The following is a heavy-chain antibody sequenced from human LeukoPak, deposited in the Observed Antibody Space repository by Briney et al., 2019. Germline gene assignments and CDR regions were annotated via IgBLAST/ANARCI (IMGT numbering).Heavy chain of an antibody. CDR1: GGSISTGGFY. J-gene: IGHJ6*03. D-gene: IGHD5-18*01. Sequence: SETLSLTCTVSGGSISTGGFYWTWIRHHPGKGLEWIGYVYYSGTTSYNPSLKSRVTMSIDTSKNQFSLKLTSLTAADTAVYYCARDKDTAMPGVYYYYMDVWGKGTTVTVSS. V-gene: IGHV4-31*03. CDR3: ARDKDTAMPGVYYYYMDV. CDR2: VYYSGTT.